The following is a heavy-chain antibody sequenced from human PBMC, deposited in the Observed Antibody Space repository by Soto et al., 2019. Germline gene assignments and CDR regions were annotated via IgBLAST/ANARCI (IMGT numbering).Heavy chain of an antibody. J-gene: IGHJ4*02. D-gene: IGHD3-9*01. CDR3: ARVRAGYYNFDY. Sequence: EVQLVESGGGLVQPGGSLRLSCVASGFPFSSYWMHWVRQAPGKGLVWVSRINSDGSTTSYADSVKGRFTISRDNAKNTLYLQMNSLRAEDTAVYYCARVRAGYYNFDYWGQGTLVTVSS. V-gene: IGHV3-74*01. CDR2: INSDGSTT. CDR1: GFPFSSYW.